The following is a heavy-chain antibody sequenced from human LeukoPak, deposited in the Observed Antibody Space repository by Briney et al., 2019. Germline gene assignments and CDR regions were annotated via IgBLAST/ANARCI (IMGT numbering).Heavy chain of an antibody. J-gene: IGHJ4*02. CDR3: ARRRGSYYDY. V-gene: IGHV3-64*01. CDR2: ISSNGGST. D-gene: IGHD1-26*01. Sequence: GGSLRLSCAASGFTFSSYAMHWVRQAPGKGLEYVSAISSNGGSTYYANSAKGRFTISRDNSKNTLYLQMGSLRAEDMAVYYCARRRGSYYDYWGQGTLVTVSS. CDR1: GFTFSSYA.